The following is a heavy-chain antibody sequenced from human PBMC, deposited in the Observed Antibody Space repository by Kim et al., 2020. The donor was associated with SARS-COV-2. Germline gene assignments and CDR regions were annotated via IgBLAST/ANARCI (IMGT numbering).Heavy chain of an antibody. Sequence: ASVKVSCKASGYTFTSYAMNWVRQAPGQGLEWMGWINTNTGNPTYAQGFTGRFVFSLDTSVSTAYLQISSLKAEDTAVYYCARDKLGHRASQLLSVRDAFDIWGQGTMVTVSS. CDR1: GYTFTSYA. CDR3: ARDKLGHRASQLLSVRDAFDI. J-gene: IGHJ3*02. CDR2: INTNTGNP. V-gene: IGHV7-4-1*02. D-gene: IGHD2-2*01.